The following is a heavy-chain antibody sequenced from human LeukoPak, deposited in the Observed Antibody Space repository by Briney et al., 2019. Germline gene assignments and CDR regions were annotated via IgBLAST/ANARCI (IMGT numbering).Heavy chain of an antibody. V-gene: IGHV4-4*08. CDR1: GGSVSSYY. CDR3: AREGYYFDY. Sequence: SETLSLTCSVSGGSVSSYYWSWIRQSPGKGLEWIGYIHNSGRTNYNPSLKSRVTGFVDTSKNQVSLRLSSVTPEDTAVYYCAREGYYFDYWGQGTLVTVSS. CDR2: IHNSGRT. J-gene: IGHJ4*02.